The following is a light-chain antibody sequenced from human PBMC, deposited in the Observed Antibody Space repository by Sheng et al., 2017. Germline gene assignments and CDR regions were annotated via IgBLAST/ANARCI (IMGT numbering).Light chain of an antibody. CDR2: NNN. CDR1: SSNIGSSN. V-gene: IGLV1-47*01. Sequence: QSVLTQPPSASGTPGQRVTISCSGSSSNIGSSNVYWYQQLPGTAPRLLIYNNNQRPSGVPERFSGSKSGTSASLAISGLRSEDEADYYCAAWDDSLSGLYVFATGTKVTVL. CDR3: AAWDDSLSGLYV. J-gene: IGLJ1*01.